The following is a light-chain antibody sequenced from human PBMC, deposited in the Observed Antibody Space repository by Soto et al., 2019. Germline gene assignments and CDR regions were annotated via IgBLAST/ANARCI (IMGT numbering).Light chain of an antibody. V-gene: IGLV2-14*01. J-gene: IGLJ2*01. Sequence: QSVLTQPASVSGSPGQSITISCTKTSSDVGDYTYVSWYQQYPDKAPKLMIYEVSNRPSGVSNRFSGSKSGTSASLAITGLQAGDEADYYCQSYDTSLGAHVVFGGGTKLTVL. CDR1: SSDVGDYTY. CDR3: QSYDTSLGAHVV. CDR2: EVS.